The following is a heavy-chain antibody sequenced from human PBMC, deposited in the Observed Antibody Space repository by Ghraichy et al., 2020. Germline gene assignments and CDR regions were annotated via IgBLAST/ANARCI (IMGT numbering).Heavy chain of an antibody. J-gene: IGHJ6*03. D-gene: IGHD4-11*01. CDR2: ISGSGTYI. CDR3: AREGGYSSDDYDYFYMDV. CDR1: GFTFSSYG. Sequence: GGSLRLSCAASGFTFSSYGMNWVRQAPGKGLEWVSSISGSGTYIFYADSLKGRFTISRDNAKNSLYLQMNSLRAEDTAVYYCAREGGYSSDDYDYFYMDVCGRGTTVTVSS. V-gene: IGHV3-21*06.